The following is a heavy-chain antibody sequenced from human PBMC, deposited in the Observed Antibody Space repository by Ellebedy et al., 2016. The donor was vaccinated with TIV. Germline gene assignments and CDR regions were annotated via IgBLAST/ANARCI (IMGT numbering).Heavy chain of an antibody. CDR2: IKSETEGGTI. Sequence: PGGSLRLSCATSGFSLDDAWMTWVRQAPGKGLEWVGHIKSETEGGTIDYAAPVKGRFSISRDDSQNTLFLHMNSLKIEDSAVYFCATVAALTEHLDYWGQGALVTVSS. J-gene: IGHJ4*02. CDR3: ATVAALTEHLDY. CDR1: GFSLDDAW. V-gene: IGHV3-15*01. D-gene: IGHD1-14*01.